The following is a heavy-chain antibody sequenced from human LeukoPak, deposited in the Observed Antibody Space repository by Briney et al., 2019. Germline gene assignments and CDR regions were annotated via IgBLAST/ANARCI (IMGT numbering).Heavy chain of an antibody. CDR2: IYYSGST. J-gene: IGHJ3*02. CDR3: ARAMDGYNPDAFDI. Sequence: PSETLSLTCTVSGGSISSYYWSWIRQPPGKGLEWIGYIYYSGSTNYNPSLKSRVTISVDTSKNQFSLKLSSVTAADTAVYYCARAMDGYNPDAFDIWGQGTMVTVPS. CDR1: GGSISSYY. V-gene: IGHV4-59*01. D-gene: IGHD5-24*01.